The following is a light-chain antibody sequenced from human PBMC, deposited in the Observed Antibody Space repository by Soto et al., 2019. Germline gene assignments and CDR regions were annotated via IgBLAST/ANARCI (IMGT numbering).Light chain of an antibody. CDR3: QQYNSNPLT. CDR2: KAY. Sequence: DIQMTQSPSTLSASVGDRVTITCRACQSISSWLAWYQQKPGKVPKLLIYKAYSLESGVPSRFSGSGSGTEFTLTISSLQPDDFATYYCQQYNSNPLTFGGGTKVEIK. J-gene: IGKJ4*01. V-gene: IGKV1-5*03. CDR1: QSISSW.